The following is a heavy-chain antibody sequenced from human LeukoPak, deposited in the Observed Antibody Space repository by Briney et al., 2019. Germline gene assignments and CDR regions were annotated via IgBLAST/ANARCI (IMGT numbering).Heavy chain of an antibody. CDR1: GFTFSDHY. CDR2: IRNKANSYTT. V-gene: IGHV3-72*01. CDR3: SRAGVLTTPYYFDY. D-gene: IGHD3-3*01. Sequence: GGSLRLSCAASGFTFSDHYMDWVRQAPGKGLEWIGRIRNKANSYTTEYAASVKGRFTISREDSMNSMYLQMNSLKTEDTAVYYCSRAGVLTTPYYFDYWGQGTVSPSPQ. J-gene: IGHJ4*02.